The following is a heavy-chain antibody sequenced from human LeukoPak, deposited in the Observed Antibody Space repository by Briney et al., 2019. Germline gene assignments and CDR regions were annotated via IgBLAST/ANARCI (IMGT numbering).Heavy chain of an antibody. CDR3: ARVGDFWSGYYYGMDV. V-gene: IGHV4-59*01. D-gene: IGHD3-3*01. CDR2: IYYSGST. J-gene: IGHJ6*02. CDR1: GGSISGYY. Sequence: PSETLSLTCTVSGGSISGYYWSWIRQPPGKGLEWIGYIYYSGSTNYNPSLKSRVTISVDTSKNQFSLKLSSVTAADTAVYYCARVGDFWSGYYYGMDVWGQGTTVTVSS.